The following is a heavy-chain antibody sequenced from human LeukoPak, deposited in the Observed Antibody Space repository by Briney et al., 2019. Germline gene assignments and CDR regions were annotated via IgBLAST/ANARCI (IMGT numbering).Heavy chain of an antibody. J-gene: IGHJ4*02. CDR3: AKDASTVTLHADY. V-gene: IGHV3-66*03. D-gene: IGHD4-17*01. CDR2: IYSSTST. CDR1: GFTVSSTY. Sequence: GGSLRLSCAASGFTVSSTYMAWVRQAPGKGLEWVSIIYSSTSTYYADSVKGRFTLSRDNSKNTLYLQMNSLRVEDTAVYYCAKDASTVTLHADYWGQGTLVTVSS.